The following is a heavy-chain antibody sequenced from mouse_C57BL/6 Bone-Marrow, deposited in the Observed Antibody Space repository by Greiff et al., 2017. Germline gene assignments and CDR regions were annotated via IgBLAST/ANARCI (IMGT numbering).Heavy chain of an antibody. Sequence: QVQLQQSGTELVKPGASVKLSCKASGYTFTSYCMPWVKQRPGQGLEWIGSINPSDGGTYYNEKFKGKATLTVDKSSNTAYMQLSSLTSEDSAVYNCETNSNGAFDYWGQGTLVTVAA. CDR3: ETNSNGAFDY. CDR2: INPSDGGT. CDR1: GYTFTSYC. V-gene: IGHV1-53*01. J-gene: IGHJ3*01. D-gene: IGHD2-5*01.